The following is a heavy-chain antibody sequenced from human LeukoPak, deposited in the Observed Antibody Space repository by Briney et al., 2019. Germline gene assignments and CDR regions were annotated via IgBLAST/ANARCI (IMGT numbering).Heavy chain of an antibody. V-gene: IGHV3-23*01. CDR2: ISGSGGST. Sequence: SGGSLRLSCAASGFTFSSYAMSWVRQAPGKGLEWVSAISGSGGSTYYADSVKGRFTISRDNSKNTLYLQMNSLRAEDTAVYYCAKSPVVITFGGVIVFFDYWGQGTLVTVSS. CDR1: GFTFSSYA. D-gene: IGHD3-16*02. J-gene: IGHJ4*02. CDR3: AKSPVVITFGGVIVFFDY.